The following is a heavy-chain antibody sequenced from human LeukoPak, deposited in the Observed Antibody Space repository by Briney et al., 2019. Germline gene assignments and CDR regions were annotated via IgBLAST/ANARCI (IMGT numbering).Heavy chain of an antibody. J-gene: IGHJ4*02. D-gene: IGHD5-24*01. V-gene: IGHV4-34*01. Sequence: SETLSLTCAVYGGSFSGYYWSWIRQPPGKGLEWIGEINHSGSTNYNPSLKSRVTISVDTSKNQFSLKLSSVTAADTAVYYCARQPVVDGYNLFFVFGFIFDYWGQGTLVTVSS. CDR1: GGSFSGYY. CDR2: INHSGST. CDR3: ARQPVVDGYNLFFVFGFIFDY.